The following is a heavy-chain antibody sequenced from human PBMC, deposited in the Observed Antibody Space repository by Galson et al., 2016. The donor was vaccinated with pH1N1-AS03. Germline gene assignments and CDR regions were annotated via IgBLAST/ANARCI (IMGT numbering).Heavy chain of an antibody. CDR3: AGRQNGRHYDFWSGARGFDS. D-gene: IGHD3-3*01. V-gene: IGHV1-69*05. CDR1: GGTFSNYA. Sequence: SVKVSCKASGGTFSNYAISWVRQAPGQGLEWLGGFIPVFNTVKYEQKFQGRVTITTDESTSTAYMEVRSLRSEDTAVYYCAGRQNGRHYDFWSGARGFDSWGQGTPVTVSS. J-gene: IGHJ4*02. CDR2: FIPVFNTV.